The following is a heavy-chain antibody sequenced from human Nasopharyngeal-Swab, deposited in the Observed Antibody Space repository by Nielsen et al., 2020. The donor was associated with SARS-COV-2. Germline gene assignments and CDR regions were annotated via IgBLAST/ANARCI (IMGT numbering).Heavy chain of an antibody. CDR2: ISSSSSYI. V-gene: IGHV3-11*06. J-gene: IGHJ2*01. D-gene: IGHD6-6*01. CDR1: GFTFSDYY. CDR3: ARGSSSSFWYFDL. Sequence: GESLKISCAASGFTFSDYYMSWIRQAPGKGLEWVSSISSSSSYIYYADSVKGRFTISRDNAKNSLYLQMNSLRAEDTAVYYCARGSSSSFWYFDLWGRGTLVTVSS.